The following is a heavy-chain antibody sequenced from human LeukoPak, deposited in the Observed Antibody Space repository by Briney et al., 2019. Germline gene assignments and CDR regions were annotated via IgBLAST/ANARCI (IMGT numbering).Heavy chain of an antibody. CDR3: ARAPITSPFYFDH. J-gene: IGHJ4*02. V-gene: IGHV3-20*04. Sequence: GGSLRLFCTASGFAFDEHGMSWVRQVPGKGLEWVSGINWSGGSTGYADPLRGRFTISRDNAKNSLYVQMVSLRSEDTALYYCARAPITSPFYFDHWGQGTLVTVSS. D-gene: IGHD2-2*01. CDR1: GFAFDEHG. CDR2: INWSGGST.